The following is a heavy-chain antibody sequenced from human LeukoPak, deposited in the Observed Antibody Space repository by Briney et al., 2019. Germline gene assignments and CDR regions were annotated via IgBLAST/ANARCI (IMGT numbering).Heavy chain of an antibody. D-gene: IGHD6-13*01. J-gene: IGHJ6*03. CDR2: IYHSGST. CDR3: ARDRVGQQLVGRKYYYYYMDV. Sequence: NPSETLSLTCAVSGGSISSSNWWSWIRQPPGKGLEWIGEIYHSGSTNYNPSLKSRVTISVDTSKNQFSLKLRSVTAADTAVYYCARDRVGQQLVGRKYYYYYMDVWGKGNTVTISS. V-gene: IGHV4-4*02. CDR1: GGSISSSNW.